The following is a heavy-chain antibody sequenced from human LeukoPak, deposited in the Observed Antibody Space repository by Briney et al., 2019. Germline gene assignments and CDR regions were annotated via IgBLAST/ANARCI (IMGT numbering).Heavy chain of an antibody. V-gene: IGHV4-59*01. CDR2: IYYSGST. CDR1: GGSISSYY. CDR3: ARERGRDGYTDYFDY. Sequence: SETLSLTCTVSGGSISSYYWSWIRQPPGKGLEWIGYIYYSGSTNYNPSLKSRVTISVDTSKNQSSLKLSSVTAADTAVYCCARERGRDGYTDYFDYWGQGTLVTVSS. J-gene: IGHJ4*02. D-gene: IGHD5-24*01.